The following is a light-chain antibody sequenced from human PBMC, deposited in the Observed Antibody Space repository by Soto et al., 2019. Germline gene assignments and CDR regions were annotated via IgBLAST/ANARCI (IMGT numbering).Light chain of an antibody. CDR2: SKN. Sequence: QSVLTQPPSASGTPGQRVTISCSGSSSNIGSNAVNWYHQLPGTAPKLLIYSKNQRPSGVPDRFSGSKSGTSASLAISGLQSEDEGDYYCAAWDDSLNGVVFGGGTKVTVL. J-gene: IGLJ2*01. CDR3: AAWDDSLNGVV. V-gene: IGLV1-44*01. CDR1: SSNIGSNA.